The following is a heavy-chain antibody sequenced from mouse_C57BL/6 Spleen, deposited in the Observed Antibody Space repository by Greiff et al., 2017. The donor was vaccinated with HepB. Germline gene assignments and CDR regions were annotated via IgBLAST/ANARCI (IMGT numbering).Heavy chain of an antibody. J-gene: IGHJ4*01. CDR1: GFSLTSYG. V-gene: IGHV2-2*01. CDR2: IWSGGST. Sequence: VQLKESGPGLVQPSQSLSITCTVSGFSLTSYGVHWVRQSPGKGLEWLGVIWSGGSTDYNAAFISRLSISKDNSKSQVFFKMNSLQADDTAIYYCARNSNPYAMDYWGQGTSVTVSS. CDR3: ARNSNPYAMDY. D-gene: IGHD2-5*01.